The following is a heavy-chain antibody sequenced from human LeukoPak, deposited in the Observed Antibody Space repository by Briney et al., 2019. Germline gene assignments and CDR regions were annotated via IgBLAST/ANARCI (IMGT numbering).Heavy chain of an antibody. CDR2: ISGSGGNT. D-gene: IGHD5-24*01. CDR3: AKNYPWRAQTSFLNY. CDR1: GFTFINYV. Sequence: GGSLRLSCTASGFTFINYVMTWVRQAPGKGLEWVSAISGSGGNTYYADSVKGRFTISRDNSKNTVYLQMNSLTVEDTAVYFWAKNYPWRAQTSFLNYWGQGTLVTASS. V-gene: IGHV3-23*01. J-gene: IGHJ4*02.